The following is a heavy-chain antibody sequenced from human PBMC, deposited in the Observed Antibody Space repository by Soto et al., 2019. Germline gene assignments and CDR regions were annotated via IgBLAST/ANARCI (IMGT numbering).Heavy chain of an antibody. V-gene: IGHV3-33*01. J-gene: IGHJ5*02. Sequence: QVQLVESGGGVVQPGRSLRLSCAASGFTFSSYGMHWVRQAPGKGLEWVAVIWYDGSNKYYADSVKGRFTISRDNSKNTLYLQMNSLRAEDTAVYYGARDREMATITGWFDPWGQGTLVTVSS. CDR1: GFTFSSYG. D-gene: IGHD5-12*01. CDR2: IWYDGSNK. CDR3: ARDREMATITGWFDP.